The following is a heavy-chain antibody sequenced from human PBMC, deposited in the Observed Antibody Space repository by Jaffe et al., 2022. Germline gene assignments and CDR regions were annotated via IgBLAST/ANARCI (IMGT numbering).Heavy chain of an antibody. CDR3: AKDLGAAGPDY. CDR1: GFTFSSYG. J-gene: IGHJ4*02. CDR2: IRYDGSNK. D-gene: IGHD6-13*01. V-gene: IGHV3-30*02. Sequence: QVQLVESGGGVVQPGGSLRLSCAASGFTFSSYGMHWVRQAPGKGLEWVAFIRYDGSNKYYADSVKGRFTISRDNSKNTLYLQMNSLRAEDTAVYYCAKDLGAAGPDYWGQGTLVTVSS.